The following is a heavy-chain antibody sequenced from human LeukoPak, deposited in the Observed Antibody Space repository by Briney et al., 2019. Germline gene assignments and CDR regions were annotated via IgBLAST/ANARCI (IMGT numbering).Heavy chain of an antibody. D-gene: IGHD5-12*01. CDR2: ISSSGSTI. J-gene: IGHJ4*02. CDR3: ARDNRGWLLDY. V-gene: IGHV3-48*04. CDR1: GFIFNNYG. Sequence: GGSLRLSCAASGFIFNNYGMHWVRQAPGKGLEWVSYISSSGSTIYYADSVKGRFTISRDNAKNSLYLQMNSLRAEDTAVYYCARDNRGWLLDYWGQGTLVTVSS.